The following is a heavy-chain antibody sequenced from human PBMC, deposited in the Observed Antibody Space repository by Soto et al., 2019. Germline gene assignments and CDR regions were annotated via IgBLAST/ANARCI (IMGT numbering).Heavy chain of an antibody. J-gene: IGHJ3*01. D-gene: IGHD1-26*01. Sequence: PWGSLRLSCAASGFIFSNYGMLWVRQTPGKGLEWVAVISHYGSQKYYADSVKGRFTSSGDNSKSTLYLQMDSLRADDTAVYSCVRHYRDGFELWGQETLVTVSS. CDR3: VRHYRDGFEL. CDR1: GFIFSNYG. CDR2: ISHYGSQK. V-gene: IGHV3-30*03.